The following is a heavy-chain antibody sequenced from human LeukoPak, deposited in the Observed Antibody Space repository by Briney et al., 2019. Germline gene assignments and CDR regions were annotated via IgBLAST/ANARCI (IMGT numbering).Heavy chain of an antibody. D-gene: IGHD5-24*01. CDR2: IYYSGST. J-gene: IGHJ4*02. V-gene: IGHV4-39*01. CDR3: ARQRDGYNPNFDY. Sequence: SETLSLTCTVSGGSISSSSYYWGWIHQPPGKGLEWIGSIYYSGSTYYNPSLKSRVTISVDTSKNQFSLKLSSVTAADTAVYYCARQRDGYNPNFDYWGQGTLVTVSS. CDR1: GGSISSSSYY.